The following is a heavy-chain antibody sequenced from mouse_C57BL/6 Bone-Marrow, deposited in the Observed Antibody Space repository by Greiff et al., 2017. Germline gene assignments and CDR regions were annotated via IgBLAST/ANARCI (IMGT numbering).Heavy chain of an antibody. D-gene: IGHD1-1*01. V-gene: IGHV1-4*01. CDR3: ARSYYYGSSPYYFDY. CDR2: INPSSGYT. J-gene: IGHJ2*01. Sequence: QVQLQQSGAELARPGASVKMSCKASGYTFTSYTMHWVKQRPGQGLEWIGYINPSSGYTKYNQKFKDKATLTADKSSSTAYMQLSSLTSEDSAVYYCARSYYYGSSPYYFDYWGQGTTLTVSS. CDR1: GYTFTSYT.